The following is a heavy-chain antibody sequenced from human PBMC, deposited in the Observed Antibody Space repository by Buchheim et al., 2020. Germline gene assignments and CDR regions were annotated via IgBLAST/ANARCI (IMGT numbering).Heavy chain of an antibody. CDR3: ARDLGDRGGSYNYAFDI. J-gene: IGHJ3*02. CDR2: IIPILGIA. CDR1: GGTFSSYA. Sequence: QVQLVQSGAEVKKPGSSVKVSCKASGGTFSSYAISWVRQAPGQGLEWMGRIIPILGIANYAQKFQGRVTITADKSTSTAHMELSSLRSEDTAVYYGARDLGDRGGSYNYAFDIWGQGT. D-gene: IGHD5-24*01. V-gene: IGHV1-69*04.